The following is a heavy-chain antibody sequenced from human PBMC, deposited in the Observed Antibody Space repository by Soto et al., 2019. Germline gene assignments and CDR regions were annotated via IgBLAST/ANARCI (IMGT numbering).Heavy chain of an antibody. CDR3: ARDGGPSYDSCP. CDR2: ISAYNGNT. V-gene: IGHV1-18*04. Sequence: ASVKVSCKASGYTFTSYCISWVRQSPGQGLEWMGCISAYNGNTNYAQKLQGRVTMTTDTSTSTAYMELRSLRSDDTAVYYCARDGGPSYDSCPWAKGIRVTVPS. J-gene: IGHJ5*02. CDR1: GYTFTSYC. D-gene: IGHD3-22*01.